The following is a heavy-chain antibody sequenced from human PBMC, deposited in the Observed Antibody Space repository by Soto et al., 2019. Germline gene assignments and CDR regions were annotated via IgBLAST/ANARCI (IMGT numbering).Heavy chain of an antibody. J-gene: IGHJ4*02. Sequence: GGSLRLSCAASGVTISSCSMYWVRQAPGKGLEWVSYISSSSSTIYYADSVKGRFTISRDNAKNSLYLQMNSLRDEDTAVYYCARDPHGSGRFDYWGQRTLVTVSS. D-gene: IGHD3-10*01. CDR1: GVTISSCS. CDR3: ARDPHGSGRFDY. V-gene: IGHV3-48*02. CDR2: ISSSSSTI.